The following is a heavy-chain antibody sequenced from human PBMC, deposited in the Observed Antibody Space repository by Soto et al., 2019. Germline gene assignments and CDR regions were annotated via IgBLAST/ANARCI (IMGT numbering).Heavy chain of an antibody. CDR1: GFTFSSYE. J-gene: IGHJ6*02. CDR2: IGTAGDT. V-gene: IGHV3-13*01. Sequence: PGGSLRLSCAASGFTFSSYEMNWVRQAPGKGLEWVSAIGTAGDTYYPGSVKGRFTISRENAKNSLYLQMNSLRAGDTAVYYCARAPPGRSSGMDVWGQGTTVTVSS. CDR3: ARAPPGRSSGMDV. D-gene: IGHD3-10*01.